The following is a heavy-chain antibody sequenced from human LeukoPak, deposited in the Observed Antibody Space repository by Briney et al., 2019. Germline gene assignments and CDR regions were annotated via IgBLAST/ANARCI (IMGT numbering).Heavy chain of an antibody. CDR1: GPSISMHY. D-gene: IGHD6-19*01. J-gene: IGHJ4*02. CDR3: ARARDSSGWCDY. CDR2: IYYSGSA. Sequence: AETLSLTCTLSGPSISMHYWSWIRLPPGEGRGWLGYIYYSGSANYNPSLKSRVTMSVDTFKNQFAQELSSVTAADTAVYYCARARDSSGWCDYWGQGTLVTVSS. V-gene: IGHV4-59*11.